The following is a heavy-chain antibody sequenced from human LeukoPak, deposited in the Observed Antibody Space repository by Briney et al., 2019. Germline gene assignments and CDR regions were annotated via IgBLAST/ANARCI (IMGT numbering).Heavy chain of an antibody. J-gene: IGHJ4*02. V-gene: IGHV3-30*02. CDR2: IWYDGTNK. Sequence: SGGSLRLSCAASGFNFSSYGMHWVRQAPGKGLEWVAVIWYDGTNKYYADSVKGRFTISRDNSKNTLYLQPNSLRAEDTAVYYCAKDTPAYDSSGYYYPYPDYWGRGTLVTVSS. D-gene: IGHD3-22*01. CDR1: GFNFSSYG. CDR3: AKDTPAYDSSGYYYPYPDY.